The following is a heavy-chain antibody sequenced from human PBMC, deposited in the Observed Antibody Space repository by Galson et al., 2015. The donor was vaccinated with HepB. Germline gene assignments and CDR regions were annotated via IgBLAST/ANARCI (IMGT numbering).Heavy chain of an antibody. J-gene: IGHJ4*02. CDR1: GFSFSTYA. Sequence: SLRLSCAASGFSFSTYAMTWVRQAPGKGLEWVSAISGSGDKRYYADSVKGRFTISRDNSKNTVYVQMNSLRADDTAVYYCAKGENYDILTGYPDYWGQGTLVTVSS. V-gene: IGHV3-23*01. D-gene: IGHD3-9*01. CDR2: ISGSGDKR. CDR3: AKGENYDILTGYPDY.